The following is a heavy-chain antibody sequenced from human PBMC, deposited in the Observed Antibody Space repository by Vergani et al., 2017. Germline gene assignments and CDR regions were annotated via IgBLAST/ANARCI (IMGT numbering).Heavy chain of an antibody. CDR2: IIPICCTA. CDR3: ARALAAAANWFDP. Sequence: QVKLVQSGDEVKKPGSSVTVSCKASGGTFSSYAISWVRQAPGQGLEWMGGIIPICCTANYAQKFQGRVTITADESTSTAYMELSSLRSEDTAVYDCARALAAAANWFDPWGQGTLVTVSS. D-gene: IGHD6-13*01. V-gene: IGHV1-69*01. CDR1: GGTFSSYA. J-gene: IGHJ5*02.